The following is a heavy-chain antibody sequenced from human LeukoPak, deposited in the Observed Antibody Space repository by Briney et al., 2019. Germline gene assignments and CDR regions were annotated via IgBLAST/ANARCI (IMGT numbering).Heavy chain of an antibody. CDR2: IYHSGST. V-gene: IGHV4-30-2*05. D-gene: IGHD5-12*01. Sequence: TLSLTCTVSGGSISSGGYYWSWIRQPPGKGLEWIGYIYHSGSTYYNPSLKSRVTISVDTSKNQFSLKLSSVTAADTAVYYCARVRGSGYDYVIDYWGQGTLVTVSS. CDR3: ARVRGSGYDYVIDY. CDR1: GGSISSGGYY. J-gene: IGHJ4*02.